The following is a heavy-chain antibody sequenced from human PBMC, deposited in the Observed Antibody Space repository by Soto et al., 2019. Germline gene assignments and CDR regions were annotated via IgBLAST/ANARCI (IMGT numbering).Heavy chain of an antibody. CDR3: AATTSTDYYYMDV. D-gene: IGHD5-12*01. J-gene: IGHJ6*03. CDR1: GGTFSSYT. CDR2: IIPILGIA. Sequence: QVQLVQSGAEVKKPGSSVKVSCKASGGTFSSYTISWVRQAPGQGLEWMGRIIPILGIANYAQKFQGRVTITADKSTSTAYMELCSLRSEDTAVHYCAATTSTDYYYMDVWGKGTTVTVSS. V-gene: IGHV1-69*02.